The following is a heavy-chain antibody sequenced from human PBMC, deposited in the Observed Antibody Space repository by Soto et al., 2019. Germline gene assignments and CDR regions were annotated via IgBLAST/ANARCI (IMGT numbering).Heavy chain of an antibody. J-gene: IGHJ6*02. CDR3: ARDYQLPKPYYYYYGMDV. V-gene: IGHV4-59*01. D-gene: IGHD2-2*01. CDR1: GGSISGSY. Sequence: SSETLSLTCTVSGGSISGSYWSWIRQTPGKVLEWVGYIHYSGSTNYNPSLKSRVTMSVDSAKNQFSLQLSSVTAADTAVYFCARDYQLPKPYYYYYGMDVWGQGTTVTVSS. CDR2: IHYSGST.